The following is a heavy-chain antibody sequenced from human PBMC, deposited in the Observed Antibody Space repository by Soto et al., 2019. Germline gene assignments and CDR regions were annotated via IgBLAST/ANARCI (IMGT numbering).Heavy chain of an antibody. V-gene: IGHV3-30-3*01. J-gene: IGHJ4*02. D-gene: IGHD6-19*01. CDR2: ISYDGSNK. CDR1: GFTFSSYA. CDR3: AREGIAVADTGPNDY. Sequence: GGSLRLSCAASGFTFSSYAMHWVRQAPGKGLEWVAVISYDGSNKYYADSVKGRFTISRDNSKNTLYLQMNSLRAEDTAVYYCAREGIAVADTGPNDYWGQGTLVTVSS.